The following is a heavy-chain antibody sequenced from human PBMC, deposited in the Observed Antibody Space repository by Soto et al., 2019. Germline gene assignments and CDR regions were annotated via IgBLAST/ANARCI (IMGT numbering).Heavy chain of an antibody. J-gene: IGHJ4*02. CDR2: IRGSGGST. D-gene: IGHD2-2*01. Sequence: GGSMRLSCAASGFTFTRHAMSWDSPVQGKGMGWDSAIRGSGGSTYYADAVKGRFTVSRDNSKNTLELQVNCLRAEDTAVFYCSKGDRGLPAAMHLDFWGQGTLVTVSS. V-gene: IGHV3-23*01. CDR1: GFTFTRHA. CDR3: SKGDRGLPAAMHLDF.